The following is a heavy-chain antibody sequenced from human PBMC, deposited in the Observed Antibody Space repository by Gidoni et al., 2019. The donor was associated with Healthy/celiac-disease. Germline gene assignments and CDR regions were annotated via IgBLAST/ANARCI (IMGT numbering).Heavy chain of an antibody. Sequence: EVQLLESGGGLVQPGGSLRLSCAARGFTFSNYSMTWVRQAPGKGLEWVSTISGTDGSTYYADSVKGRFIISRDNSKNTLYLQMNTLRAEDTAVYYCAKDLYGDYVGDYWGQGTLVTVSP. D-gene: IGHD4-17*01. CDR3: AKDLYGDYVGDY. J-gene: IGHJ4*02. CDR2: ISGTDGST. V-gene: IGHV3-23*01. CDR1: GFTFSNYS.